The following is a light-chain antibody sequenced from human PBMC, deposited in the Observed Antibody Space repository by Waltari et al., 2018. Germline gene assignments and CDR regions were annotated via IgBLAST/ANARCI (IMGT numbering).Light chain of an antibody. CDR3: TSYTSSNTLG. Sequence: QSALTQPASVSGSPGQSITIPCTGTSSDVGGYNYVSWYQPHPGKAPKPMIYDISNRPSGVSNRFSGSKSGNTASLTISGLQAEDEADYYCTSYTSSNTLGFGTGTKVTVL. V-gene: IGLV2-14*03. CDR1: SSDVGGYNY. J-gene: IGLJ1*01. CDR2: DIS.